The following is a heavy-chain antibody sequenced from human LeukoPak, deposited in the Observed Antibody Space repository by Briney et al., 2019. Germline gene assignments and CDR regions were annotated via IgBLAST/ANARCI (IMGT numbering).Heavy chain of an antibody. CDR3: ARSPIITMVRGKTGAFDI. V-gene: IGHV3-21*01. J-gene: IGHJ3*02. CDR2: ISSSSSYI. Sequence: PGGSLRLSCAASGFTFSSYSMNWVRQAPGKGLEWVSSISSSSSYIYYADSVKGRFTISRDNAKNSLYLQMNSLRAEDTAVYYCARSPIITMVRGKTGAFDIWGQGTMVTVSS. CDR1: GFTFSSYS. D-gene: IGHD3-10*01.